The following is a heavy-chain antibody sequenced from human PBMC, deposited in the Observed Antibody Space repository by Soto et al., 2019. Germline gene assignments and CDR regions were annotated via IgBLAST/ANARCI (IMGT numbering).Heavy chain of an antibody. Sequence: QVLPVESGGGVVQPGRSLRLSCVASGFSFSTYGMHWVRQPPGKGLEWVAGIWHDGSNKYYADSVQGRATISRDNSENTVYLQMNSLRGDDTAKYFCAREGYSGYFFDYWGQGTLVSVSS. CDR2: IWHDGSNK. CDR1: GFSFSTYG. V-gene: IGHV3-33*01. D-gene: IGHD5-12*01. CDR3: AREGYSGYFFDY. J-gene: IGHJ4*02.